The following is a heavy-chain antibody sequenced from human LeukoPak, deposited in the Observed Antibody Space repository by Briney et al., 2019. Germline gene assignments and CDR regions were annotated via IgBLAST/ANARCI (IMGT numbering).Heavy chain of an antibody. Sequence: GGSLRLSCAASGFTFSSYGMSWVRQAPGKGLEWVSGISGSDGSTNYADSVKGRFTISRENSKNTLYLQMNSLRAEDTAVYYCAKDSAKKYDDYWGQGTLVTVSS. D-gene: IGHD2/OR15-2a*01. V-gene: IGHV3-23*01. CDR2: ISGSDGST. J-gene: IGHJ4*02. CDR3: AKDSAKKYDDY. CDR1: GFTFSSYG.